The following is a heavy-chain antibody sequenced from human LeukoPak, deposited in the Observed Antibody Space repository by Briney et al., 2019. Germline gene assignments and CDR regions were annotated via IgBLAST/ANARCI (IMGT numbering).Heavy chain of an antibody. V-gene: IGHV3-30*02. CDR2: IRYDGSNK. J-gene: IGHJ3*02. CDR1: GFLFGSYA. D-gene: IGHD3-22*01. Sequence: PGGSLRLSCEGSGFLFGSYAMHWVRQAPGKGLEWVAFIRYDGSNKYYADSVKGRFTISRDNSKNTLYLQMNSLRAEDTAVYYCAKDHGIVVVNGAFDIWGQGTMVTVSS. CDR3: AKDHGIVVVNGAFDI.